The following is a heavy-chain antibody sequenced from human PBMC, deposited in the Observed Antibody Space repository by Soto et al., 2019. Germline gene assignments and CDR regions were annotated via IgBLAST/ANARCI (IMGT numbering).Heavy chain of an antibody. CDR2: IFSSGST. D-gene: IGHD5-12*01. J-gene: IGHJ4*02. V-gene: IGHV4-4*07. Sequence: ETLSLTCTVSCGSINTFYWSWVRQPAWKGLEWIGRIFSSGSTSFNPSLESRVAMSVDTSKNHFSLNLSSVTAADMAVYYCAREGSYSAYNFAHGIQLWSFDFWGQGALVTVSS. CDR1: CGSINTFY. CDR3: AREGSYSAYNFAHGIQLWSFDF.